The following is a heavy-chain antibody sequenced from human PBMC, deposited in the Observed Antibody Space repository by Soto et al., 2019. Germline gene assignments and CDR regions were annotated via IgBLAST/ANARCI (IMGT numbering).Heavy chain of an antibody. CDR1: GDSIDTSSYC. V-gene: IGHV4-39*01. CDR2: VCYRGTT. Sequence: SETLSLTCTVSGDSIDTSSYCWGWIRQPPGKGLEWIGSVCYRGTTYYNPSLKSRLTISVDTSKRQFSLKLSSVTAADTAVFYCARQGEHSSSYFFDSWGQGTLVTVSS. CDR3: ARQGEHSSSYFFDS. J-gene: IGHJ4*02. D-gene: IGHD6-6*01.